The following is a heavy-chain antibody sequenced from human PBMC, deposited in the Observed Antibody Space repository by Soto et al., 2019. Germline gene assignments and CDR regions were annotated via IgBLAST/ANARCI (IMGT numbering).Heavy chain of an antibody. V-gene: IGHV1-3*01. Sequence: EASVKVSCKASGYTFTSCAMHWVRQAPGQRLEWMGWINAGNGNTKYSQKFQGRVTITRDTSASTAYMELSSLRSEDTAVYYCARDAGYGGNLPFDYWGQGTLVTVSS. CDR2: INAGNGNT. J-gene: IGHJ4*02. CDR1: GYTFTSCA. CDR3: ARDAGYGGNLPFDY. D-gene: IGHD4-17*01.